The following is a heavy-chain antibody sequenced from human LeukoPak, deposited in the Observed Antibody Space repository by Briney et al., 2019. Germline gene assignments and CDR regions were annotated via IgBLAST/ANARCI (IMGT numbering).Heavy chain of an antibody. D-gene: IGHD3-10*01. CDR1: GFTFSSYA. Sequence: PGGSLRLSCAASGFTFSSYAMSWVRQAPGKGLEWVSAISGSGGSTYYADSVKGRFTISRDNSKNTLYLQMNSLRAEDTAVYYCAKEGLFYLWFGELFGAFDIWGQGTMVTVSS. CDR3: AKEGLFYLWFGELFGAFDI. V-gene: IGHV3-23*01. CDR2: ISGSGGST. J-gene: IGHJ3*02.